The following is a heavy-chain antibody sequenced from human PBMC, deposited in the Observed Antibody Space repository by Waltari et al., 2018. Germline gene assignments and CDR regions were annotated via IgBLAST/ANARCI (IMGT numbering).Heavy chain of an antibody. V-gene: IGHV3-23*01. Sequence: EVQLLASGGGLVQPGGSLRLSCVASGFTFSLYAMSWVRRAPGKGLELVSGISGSGGSTYYADSVKGRFTISRDNSKNTLYLQMNSLRAEDTAVYYCAGRYWYLDRWGRGTLVTVSS. J-gene: IGHJ2*01. CDR2: ISGSGGST. CDR3: AGRYWYLDR. CDR1: GFTFSLYA.